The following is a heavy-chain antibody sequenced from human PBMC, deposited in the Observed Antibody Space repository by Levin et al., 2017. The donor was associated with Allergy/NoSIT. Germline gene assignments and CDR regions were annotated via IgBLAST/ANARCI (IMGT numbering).Heavy chain of an antibody. D-gene: IGHD4-17*01. V-gene: IGHV3-21*01. CDR3: ARVSVAVTTAYWYLDL. CDR1: GFTFSSYS. Sequence: PSETLSLTCAASGFTFSSYSMNWVRQAPGKGLEWVSSISSSISYIYYADSVKGRFTISRDNAKNSLSLQMNSLRAEDTAVYYCARVSVAVTTAYWYLDLWGRGTLVTVSS. CDR2: ISSSISYI. J-gene: IGHJ2*01.